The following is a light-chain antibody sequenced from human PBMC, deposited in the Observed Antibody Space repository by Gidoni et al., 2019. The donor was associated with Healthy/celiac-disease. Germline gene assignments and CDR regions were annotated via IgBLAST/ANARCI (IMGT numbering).Light chain of an antibody. CDR3: CSYAGSYTWV. CDR2: DVS. J-gene: IGLJ3*02. CDR1: SSDVGGYNY. Sequence: QSALTQPRSVSGSPGQSVTISCTGTSSDVGGYNYVSWYQQPPGKAPKLMLYDVSKRPSGVPDRFSGSKSGNTASLTISGLQAEDEADYYCCSYAGSYTWVFGGGTKLTV. V-gene: IGLV2-11*01.